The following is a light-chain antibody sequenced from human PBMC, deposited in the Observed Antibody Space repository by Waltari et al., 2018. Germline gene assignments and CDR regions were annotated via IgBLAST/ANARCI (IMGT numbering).Light chain of an antibody. CDR2: NTP. V-gene: IGKV3-15*01. CDR1: QSVGSS. Sequence: EIVVTQSPATLSVSPGERATLSCRASQSVGSSFAWYQQKPGQAPRLLMYNTPTRAIGVPARFSGSGSGTEFTLTITSLQSEDFAVYYCQQYNIWWTFGQGTKV. CDR3: QQYNIWWT. J-gene: IGKJ1*01.